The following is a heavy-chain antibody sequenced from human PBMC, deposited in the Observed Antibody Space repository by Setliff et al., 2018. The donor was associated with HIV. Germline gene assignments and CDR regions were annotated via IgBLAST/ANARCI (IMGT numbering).Heavy chain of an antibody. CDR2: ILPIFGTR. CDR1: GGTFSSYS. Sequence: SVKVSCKASGGTFSSYSISWVRQAPGQGLEWMGRILPIFGTRDYAQKFQGRVTMTKNTSISTAYMELSSLRSEDTAVYYCARGKVLRGNILYYWGQGTLVTVS. CDR3: ARGKVLRGNILYY. D-gene: IGHD2-8*01. V-gene: IGHV1-69*05. J-gene: IGHJ4*02.